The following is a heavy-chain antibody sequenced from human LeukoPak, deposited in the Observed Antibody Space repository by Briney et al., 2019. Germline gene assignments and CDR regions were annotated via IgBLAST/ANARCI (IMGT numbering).Heavy chain of an antibody. J-gene: IGHJ3*01. Sequence: GGSLRLSCTASGFTFSSYDVNWVRQAPGEGLEWVSYITSSGRTTYYADSVKGRFIISRDNAKNSLFLQMNSLRVEDTAVYYCARVTLDGFDVWGQGTMVTVSS. CDR2: ITSSGRTT. CDR3: ARVTLDGFDV. V-gene: IGHV3-48*03. CDR1: GFTFSSYD.